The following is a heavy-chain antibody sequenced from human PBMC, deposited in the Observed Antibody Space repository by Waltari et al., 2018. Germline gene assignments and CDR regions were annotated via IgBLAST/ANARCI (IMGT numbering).Heavy chain of an antibody. CDR2: VNPDSGGT. J-gene: IGHJ4*02. CDR1: GYTFTDYY. CDR3: ARGGGVTVPGFDF. Sequence: QVQLVQSGAEVKTPGASVKVSCQAFGYTFTDYYIHWVRQGPGQGLEWMRLVNPDSGGTNYAQNFQGRVTMTRGTSITTVYMELSSLKYEDTAIYYCARGGGVTVPGFDFWGQGNLVTVSS. V-gene: IGHV1-2*02. D-gene: IGHD6-19*01.